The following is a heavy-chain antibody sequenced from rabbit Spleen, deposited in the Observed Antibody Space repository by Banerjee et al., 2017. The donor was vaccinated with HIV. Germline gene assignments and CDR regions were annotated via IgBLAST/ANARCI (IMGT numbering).Heavy chain of an antibody. J-gene: IGHJ4*01. Sequence: QEQLEESGGDLVKPEGSLTLTCTASGFSFSDRDVMCWVRQAPGKGLEWIACIGNGDGTTYYASWPKGRFTISRASSTTVTLRMTSLTAADTAIYFCARGLSYDFGDGGYGIGFHLWGPGTLVTVS. V-gene: IGHV1S45*01. CDR1: GFSFSDRDV. CDR2: IGNGDGTT. D-gene: IGHD2-1*01. CDR3: ARGLSYDFGDGGYGIGFHL.